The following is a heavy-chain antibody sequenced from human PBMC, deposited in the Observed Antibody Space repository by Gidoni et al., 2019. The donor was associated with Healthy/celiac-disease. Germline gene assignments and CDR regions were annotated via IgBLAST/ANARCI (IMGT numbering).Heavy chain of an antibody. J-gene: IGHJ6*02. CDR1: GFTFSRSW. CDR2: INSDGSST. V-gene: IGHV3-74*01. D-gene: IGHD3-3*01. Sequence: EVQLVESVGGLVQPGGSLRLSCAASGFTFSRSWMPWVRQAPGKGLVWVSRINSDGSSTSYADSVKGRFTISRDNAKNTLYLQMNSLRAEDTAVYYCARGPDFWSGYYYRYYYYGMDVWGQGTTVTVSS. CDR3: ARGPDFWSGYYYRYYYYGMDV.